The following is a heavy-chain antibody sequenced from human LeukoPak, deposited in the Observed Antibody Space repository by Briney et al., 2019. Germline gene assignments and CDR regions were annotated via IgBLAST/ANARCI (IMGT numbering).Heavy chain of an antibody. J-gene: IGHJ3*02. V-gene: IGHV4-38-2*02. CDR3: ARHRVVPAHDAFDI. D-gene: IGHD2-2*01. CDR1: GYSISSGYY. Sequence: SETLSLTCTVSGYSISSGYYWGWIRQPPGKGLEWIGSIYYSGSTYYNPSLKSRVTISVDTSKNQFSLKLSSVTAADTAVYYCARHRVVPAHDAFDIWGQGTMVTVSS. CDR2: IYYSGST.